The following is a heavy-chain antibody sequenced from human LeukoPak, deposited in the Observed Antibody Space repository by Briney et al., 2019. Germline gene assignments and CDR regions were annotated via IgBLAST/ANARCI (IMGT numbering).Heavy chain of an antibody. V-gene: IGHV3-74*01. J-gene: IGHJ4*02. CDR3: ARGTSAGGPISPFDL. D-gene: IGHD6-13*01. CDR2: IQGDGSNT. CDR1: GFTFSKNW. Sequence: PGGSLRLSCVASGFTFSKNWMHWVRQAPGKGLVWVSRIQGDGSNTNYADSVKGRFSISRDNAKNTVYLQMNSLRAEDTGIYYCARGTSAGGPISPFDLWGQGTVVTVSS.